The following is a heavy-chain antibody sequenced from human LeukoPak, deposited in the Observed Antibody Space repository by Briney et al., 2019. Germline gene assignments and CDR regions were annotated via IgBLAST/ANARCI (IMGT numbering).Heavy chain of an antibody. CDR2: ISSSSTSI. J-gene: IGHJ4*02. CDR3: ARDRWTDMKD. CDR1: GFTFSGYT. Sequence: GGSLRLSCAASGFTFSGYTMNWVRQAPGKGLECVSYISSSSTSIYYADSVKGRFTISRDNAKNSLWLQMNSLRAEDTAVYYCARDRWTDMKDWGPGILVTVSS. V-gene: IGHV3-48*01. D-gene: IGHD2-15*01.